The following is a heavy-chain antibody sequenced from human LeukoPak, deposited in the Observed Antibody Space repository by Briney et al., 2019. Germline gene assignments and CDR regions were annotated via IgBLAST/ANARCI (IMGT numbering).Heavy chain of an antibody. J-gene: IGHJ6*03. CDR2: INSDGSST. D-gene: IGHD1-7*01. Sequence: GGSLRLSCAASGFTFSSYWMHWVRQAPGKGLVWVSRINSDGSSTSYADSVKGRFTISRDNAKNTLYLQMNSLRAEDTAVYYCAELLPYYYYMDVWGKGTAVTVSS. V-gene: IGHV3-74*01. CDR3: AELLPYYYYMDV. CDR1: GFTFSSYW.